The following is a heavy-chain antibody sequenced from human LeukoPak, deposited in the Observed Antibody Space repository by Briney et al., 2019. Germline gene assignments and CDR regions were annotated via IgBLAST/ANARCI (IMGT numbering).Heavy chain of an antibody. Sequence: SETLSLTCTVSGDSISSSGDYWGWIRQPPGKGLEWIGNIYYSGSTYFNPSLKSRVTIAVDTSKNQVSLKVTSVTAADTAVYYCARVGATYPHYYMDVWGKGTTVTVAS. CDR3: ARVGATYPHYYMDV. J-gene: IGHJ6*03. CDR2: IYYSGST. CDR1: GDSISSSGDY. V-gene: IGHV4-39*01. D-gene: IGHD3-16*01.